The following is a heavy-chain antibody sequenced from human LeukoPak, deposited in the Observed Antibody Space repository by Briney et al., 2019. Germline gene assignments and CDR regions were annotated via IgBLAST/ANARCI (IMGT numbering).Heavy chain of an antibody. Sequence: SQTLSLTCTVSGASINSGLYYWNWIRQPAGKGLEWIGRVITSGGTNYTPSLKSRVTISVTTSKNQFSLKLSSVTAADTAVYFCASSNWHRDANFDSWGQGTLVTVSS. CDR1: GASINSGLYY. J-gene: IGHJ4*02. V-gene: IGHV4-61*02. CDR2: VITSGGT. CDR3: ASSNWHRDANFDS. D-gene: IGHD5-24*01.